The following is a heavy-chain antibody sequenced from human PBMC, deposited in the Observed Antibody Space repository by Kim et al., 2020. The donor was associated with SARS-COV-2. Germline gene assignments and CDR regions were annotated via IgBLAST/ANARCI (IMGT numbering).Heavy chain of an antibody. D-gene: IGHD5-12*01. V-gene: IGHV3-43*01. CDR2: ISWDGGST. Sequence: GGSLRLSCAASGFTFDDYTMHWVRQAPGKGLEWVSLISWDGGSTYYADSVKGRFTISRDNSKNSLYLQMNSLRTEDTALYYCAKDVRVVATTWGAFDICGQGKMVTVSS. J-gene: IGHJ3*02. CDR3: AKDVRVVATTWGAFDI. CDR1: GFTFDDYT.